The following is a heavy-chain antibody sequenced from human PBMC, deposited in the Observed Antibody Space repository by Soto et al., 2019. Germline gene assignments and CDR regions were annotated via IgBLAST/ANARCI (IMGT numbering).Heavy chain of an antibody. Sequence: SETLSLTCTVSGGSISSYYWSWIRQPPGKGLEWIGYIYYSGSTNYNPSLKSRVTISVDTSKNQFSLKLSSVTAAGTAVYYCARDTSYYYDSSGKEGGFDYWGQGTLVTVSS. CDR2: IYYSGST. D-gene: IGHD3-22*01. CDR3: ARDTSYYYDSSGKEGGFDY. J-gene: IGHJ4*02. V-gene: IGHV4-59*01. CDR1: GGSISSYY.